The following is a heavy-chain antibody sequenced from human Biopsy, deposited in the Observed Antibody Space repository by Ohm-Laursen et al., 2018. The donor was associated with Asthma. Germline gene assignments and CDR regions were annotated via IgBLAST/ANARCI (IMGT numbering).Heavy chain of an antibody. CDR3: ARGYSGSDRIVYYYSGLEV. CDR1: GDSFSNYA. V-gene: IGHV1-69*13. D-gene: IGHD5-12*01. Sequence: SVKVSCKASGDSFSNYAISWVRQAPGQGLEWMGGLIPVLGTPGHAQMFEGRVTITADESTRTAYMELSSLSSEDTAVYYCARGYSGSDRIVYYYSGLEVWGQGTTVTVSS. CDR2: LIPVLGTP. J-gene: IGHJ6*02.